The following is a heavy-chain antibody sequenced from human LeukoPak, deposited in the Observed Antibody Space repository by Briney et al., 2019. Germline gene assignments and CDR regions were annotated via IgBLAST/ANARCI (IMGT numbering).Heavy chain of an antibody. CDR2: ISGSGGST. D-gene: IGHD3-3*01. CDR3: AKAIRSGYYGYYYYMDV. J-gene: IGHJ6*03. V-gene: IGHV3-23*01. Sequence: GGPLRLSCAASGFTFSSYAMSWVRQAPGKGLEWVSAISGSGGSTYYADSVKGRFTISRDNSKNTLYLQMNSLRAEDTAVYYCAKAIRSGYYGYYYYMDVWGKGTTVTVSS. CDR1: GFTFSSYA.